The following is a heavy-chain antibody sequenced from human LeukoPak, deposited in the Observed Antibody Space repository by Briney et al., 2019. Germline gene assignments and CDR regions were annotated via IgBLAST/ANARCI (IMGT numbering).Heavy chain of an antibody. J-gene: IGHJ2*01. V-gene: IGHV4-39*01. D-gene: IGHD6-19*01. CDR3: TRLGGLSLHSGWNYWYFDL. CDR2: IYFSGTT. Sequence: SETLSLTCTVSGGSISTSLYYWGWIRQPPGKGLEWIGNIYFSGTTYDNPSLKSRVTISVDTSKNQFSLKVNSVTAADTAVYYCTRLGGLSLHSGWNYWYFDLWGRGTLVTDSS. CDR1: GGSISTSLYY.